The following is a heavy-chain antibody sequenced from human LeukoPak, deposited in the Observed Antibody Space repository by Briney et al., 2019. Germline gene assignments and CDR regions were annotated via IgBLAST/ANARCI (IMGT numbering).Heavy chain of an antibody. Sequence: GGSLRLSCAASGFTFSSYSMYWLRQAPGKGLEWISVISGGGSSTYYADSVRGRFSISRDNSKNTLYLQVNSLRAEDTAVYYCAKGGKWDVTPFDYWGQGTLVTVSS. CDR2: ISGGGSST. D-gene: IGHD1-26*01. V-gene: IGHV3-23*01. J-gene: IGHJ4*02. CDR3: AKGGKWDVTPFDY. CDR1: GFTFSSYS.